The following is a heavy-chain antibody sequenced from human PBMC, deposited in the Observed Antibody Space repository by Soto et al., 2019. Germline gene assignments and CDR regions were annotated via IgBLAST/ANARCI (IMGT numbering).Heavy chain of an antibody. CDR3: ASIGRRDPCGSGSYGFDH. CDR1: GGTFSSYA. Sequence: EXSVKVSCKASGGTFSSYAISWVRQAPGQGPEWMGGIIPIFGTANYAQKFQGRVTITADESTSTAYMELSSLRSEDTAVYYCASIGRRDPCGSGSYGFDHWGQGTLVTVSS. J-gene: IGHJ5*02. CDR2: IIPIFGTA. D-gene: IGHD3-10*01. V-gene: IGHV1-69*13.